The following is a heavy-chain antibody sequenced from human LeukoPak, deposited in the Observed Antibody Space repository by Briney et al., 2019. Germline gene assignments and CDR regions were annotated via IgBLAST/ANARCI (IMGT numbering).Heavy chain of an antibody. CDR1: GFTFSSYA. D-gene: IGHD2-15*01. CDR2: VTGGGAST. Sequence: GGSLRLSCAASGFTFSSYAMMWVRLAPGKGLEWVSAVTGGGASTYYAGSVKGRFTISRDNSGNTLYLQMNSLRVEDTAIYYCAKDSRGSIVRAFDSWGQGTLVTVSS. CDR3: AKDSRGSIVRAFDS. J-gene: IGHJ4*02. V-gene: IGHV3-23*01.